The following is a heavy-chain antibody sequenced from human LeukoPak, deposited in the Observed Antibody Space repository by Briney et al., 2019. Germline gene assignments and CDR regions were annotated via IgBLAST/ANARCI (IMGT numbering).Heavy chain of an antibody. V-gene: IGHV5-51*01. J-gene: IGHJ4*02. Sequence: PGESLKISCKGSGYSFTSYWIGWVRQMPGKGLEWMGIIYPGDSDTRYSPSFQGQVTIPADKSLSTAYLQWSSLKASDTAMYYCARGSGSYHTAYMNWGQGSPVTVSS. CDR1: GYSFTSYW. CDR3: ARGSGSYHTAYMN. D-gene: IGHD1-26*01. CDR2: IYPGDSDT.